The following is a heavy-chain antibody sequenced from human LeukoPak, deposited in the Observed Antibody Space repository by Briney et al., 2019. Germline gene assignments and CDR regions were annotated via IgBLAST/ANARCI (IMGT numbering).Heavy chain of an antibody. CDR2: INHSGST. V-gene: IGHV4-34*01. J-gene: IGHJ5*02. CDR3: ARSLQWLVVTWFDP. CDR1: GGSFSGYY. Sequence: SETLSLTCAVYGGSFSGYYWSWIRQPPGKGLEWIGEINHSGSTNYNPSLKSRVTISVDTSKNQFSLKLSSVTAADTAVYYCARSLQWLVVTWFDPWGQGTLVTVSS. D-gene: IGHD6-19*01.